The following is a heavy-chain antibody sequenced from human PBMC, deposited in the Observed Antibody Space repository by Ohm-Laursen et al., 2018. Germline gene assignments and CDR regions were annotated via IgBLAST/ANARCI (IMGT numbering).Heavy chain of an antibody. CDR2: IWYDGSNK. V-gene: IGHV3-33*01. CDR1: GFTFSSYG. CDR3: ASDPEGTSSSPKYYSHGMDV. D-gene: IGHD6-6*01. Sequence: RSLRLSCTASGFTFSSYGMHWVRQAPGKGLEWVAVIWYDGSNKYYADSVKGRFTISRDNAKNSLYLQMNSLRAEDTAVYYCASDPEGTSSSPKYYSHGMDVWGQGTTVIVSS. J-gene: IGHJ6*02.